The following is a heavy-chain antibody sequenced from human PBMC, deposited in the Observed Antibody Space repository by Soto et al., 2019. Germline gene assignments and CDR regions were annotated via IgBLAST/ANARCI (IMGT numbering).Heavy chain of an antibody. CDR3: TREYGGSYYDY. V-gene: IGHV3-21*01. CDR1: GFTFSAYS. CDR2: ISSASSST. Sequence: EVQLVASGGGLVKPGASLRLSCAGSGFTFSAYSMNWVRQAPGKGLEWVSCISSASSSTYYADSVRGRFTISRDNAKNSLYLQMNSLRAEETAVYYCTREYGGSYYDYWGQVTLVTVSS. D-gene: IGHD1-26*01. J-gene: IGHJ4*02.